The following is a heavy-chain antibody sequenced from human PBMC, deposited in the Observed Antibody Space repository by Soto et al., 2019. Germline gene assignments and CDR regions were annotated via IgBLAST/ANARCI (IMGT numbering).Heavy chain of an antibody. J-gene: IGHJ6*02. CDR2: ISAYNGNT. D-gene: IGHD2-2*01. V-gene: IGHV1-18*04. Sequence: QVQLVQSGAEVKKPGASVKVSCKASGYTFTSYGISWVRQAPGQGLEWMGWISAYNGNTNYAQKLQGRVTMTTDTAPSTAYMELRSLRSDDTAVYYCARDSRRISVVVPAANYGMDVWGQGTTVTVSS. CDR1: GYTFTSYG. CDR3: ARDSRRISVVVPAANYGMDV.